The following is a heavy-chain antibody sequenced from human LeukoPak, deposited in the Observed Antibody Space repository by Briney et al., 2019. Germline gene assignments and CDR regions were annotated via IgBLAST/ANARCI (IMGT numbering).Heavy chain of an antibody. CDR1: GFTFSSYG. CDR3: ARDKRPGPLYYFDY. J-gene: IGHJ4*02. CDR2: IWYDGSNK. Sequence: GRSLRLSCAASGFTFSSYGMHWVRQAPGKGLEWVAVIWYDGSNKYYADSVKGRFTISRDNSKNTLYLQMNSLRAEDTAVHYCARDKRPGPLYYFDYWGQGTLVTVSS. V-gene: IGHV3-33*01. D-gene: IGHD2-2*01.